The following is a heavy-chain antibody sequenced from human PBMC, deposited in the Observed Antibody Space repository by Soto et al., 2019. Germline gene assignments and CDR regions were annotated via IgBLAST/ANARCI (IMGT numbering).Heavy chain of an antibody. Sequence: PGGSLRLSCAASGFTFSSYSMNWVRQAPGKGLEWVSYISSSSSTIYYADSVKGRFTISRDNAKNSLYLQMNSLRAEDTAVYYCARDREVAGLDYWGQGTLVTVSS. J-gene: IGHJ4*02. CDR1: GFTFSSYS. CDR3: ARDREVAGLDY. V-gene: IGHV3-48*01. CDR2: ISSSSSTI. D-gene: IGHD6-19*01.